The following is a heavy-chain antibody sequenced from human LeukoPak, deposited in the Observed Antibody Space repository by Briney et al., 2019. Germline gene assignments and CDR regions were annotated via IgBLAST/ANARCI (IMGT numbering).Heavy chain of an antibody. CDR3: ARDSIWNYALDV. J-gene: IGHJ6*02. D-gene: IGHD1-1*01. V-gene: IGHV3-21*01. CDR2: ISSSSRYI. CDR1: GFPFSTYT. Sequence: GGSLRLSCAASGFPFSTYTMEWVRQAPGKGPEWVSSISSSSRYIYYADSVKGRFTISRDNAYNSLFLQMNSLRAEDTAVYYCARDSIWNYALDVWGQRTTVTVSS.